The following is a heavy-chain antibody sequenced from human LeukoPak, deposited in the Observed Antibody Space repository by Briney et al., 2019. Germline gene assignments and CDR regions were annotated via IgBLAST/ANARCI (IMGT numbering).Heavy chain of an antibody. CDR3: ARGSFYGDSYEYFQH. Sequence: PGGSLRLSCAASGFIFSNYWMHWVRQAPGKGLVWVSCINSDGNNINYADSVKGRFTISRDNAKNRLYLQMNSLRAEDTAVYYCARGSFYGDSYEYFQHWGQGTLVTVSS. V-gene: IGHV3-74*01. CDR1: GFIFSNYW. D-gene: IGHD4-17*01. CDR2: INSDGNNI. J-gene: IGHJ1*01.